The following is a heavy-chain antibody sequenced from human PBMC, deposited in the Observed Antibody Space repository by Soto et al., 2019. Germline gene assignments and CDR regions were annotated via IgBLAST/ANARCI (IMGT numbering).Heavy chain of an antibody. CDR3: ARARSSSWYFDY. Sequence: PSETLSLTCTVSGGSISSGGYYWSWIRQHPGKGLEWIGYIYYSGSTYYNPSLKSRVTISVDTSKNQFSLKLSSVTAAETAVYYCARARSSSWYFDYWGQGTLVTVSS. CDR2: IYYSGST. J-gene: IGHJ4*02. CDR1: GGSISSGGYY. V-gene: IGHV4-31*03. D-gene: IGHD6-13*01.